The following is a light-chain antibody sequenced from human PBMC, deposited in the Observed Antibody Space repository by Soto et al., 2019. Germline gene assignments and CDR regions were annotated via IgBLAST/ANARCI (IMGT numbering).Light chain of an antibody. CDR3: QHYNRWPTRT. V-gene: IGKV3-15*01. CDR2: GES. J-gene: IGKJ5*01. CDR1: ERFXSN. Sequence: AVTQCAATLSVSPGERSTLPCRASERFXSNLAWYQQRPGQAPRVVIXGESTRATGIPARFSGGGSGKEFTLTISSMQSEAFAVYYCQHYNRWPTRTFGQGTRLEIK.